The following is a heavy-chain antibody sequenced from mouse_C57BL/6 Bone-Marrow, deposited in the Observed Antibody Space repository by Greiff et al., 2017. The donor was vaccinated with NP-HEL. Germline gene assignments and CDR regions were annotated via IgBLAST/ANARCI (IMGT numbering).Heavy chain of an antibody. CDR2: INPYNGGT. CDR1: GYTFTDYY. D-gene: IGHD4-1*01. Sequence: EVQLQQSGPVLVKPGASVKMSCKASGYTFTDYYMNWVKQSHGKSLEWIGVINPYNGGTSYNQKFKGKATLTVDKSSSTAYMELNSLTSEDSAVYYCARGPNCWGFAYWGQGTLVTVSA. V-gene: IGHV1-19*01. J-gene: IGHJ3*01. CDR3: ARGPNCWGFAY.